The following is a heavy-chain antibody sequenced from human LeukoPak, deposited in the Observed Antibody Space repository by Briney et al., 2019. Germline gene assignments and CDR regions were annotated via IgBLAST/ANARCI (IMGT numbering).Heavy chain of an antibody. Sequence: SETLSLTCAVYGGSFSAAYWSSIRQAPGKGLEWIGEINHSGSTNYNPSLKSRVTMSLDTSKKQVSLKLNSVTAADTAVYYCARGPTAVRGVIRFYYYMDVWGKGTAVTVSS. D-gene: IGHD3-10*01. CDR3: ARGPTAVRGVIRFYYYMDV. CDR1: GGSFSAAY. V-gene: IGHV4-34*01. CDR2: INHSGST. J-gene: IGHJ6*03.